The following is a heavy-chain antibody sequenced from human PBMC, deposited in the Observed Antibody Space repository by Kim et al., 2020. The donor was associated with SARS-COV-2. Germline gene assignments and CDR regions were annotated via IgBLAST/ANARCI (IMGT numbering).Heavy chain of an antibody. CDR3: TRDTYSSSGPGMDV. Sequence: GGSLRLSCTASGFTFGDYAMSWFRQAPGKGLEWVGFIRSKAYGGTTEYAASVKGRFTISRDDSKSIAYLQMNSLKTEDTAVYYCTRDTYSSSGPGMDVWGQGTTVTVSS. J-gene: IGHJ6*02. CDR2: IRSKAYGGTT. V-gene: IGHV3-49*03. CDR1: GFTFGDYA. D-gene: IGHD6-6*01.